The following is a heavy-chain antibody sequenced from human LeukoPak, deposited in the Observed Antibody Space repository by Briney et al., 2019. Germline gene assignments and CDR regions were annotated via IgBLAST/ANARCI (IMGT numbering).Heavy chain of an antibody. CDR1: GYTFTSYY. J-gene: IGHJ6*03. D-gene: IGHD6-6*01. CDR2: INPSGGST. CDR3: ARAPAIAARPHYYYYMDV. V-gene: IGHV1-46*01. Sequence: ASVKVSCKASGYTFTSYYIHWVRQAPGQGPEWMGIINPSGGSTNYAQKFQGRVTLTRDTSTSTVYMELSRLRSDDTAVYYCARAPAIAARPHYYYYMDVWGKGTTVTVSS.